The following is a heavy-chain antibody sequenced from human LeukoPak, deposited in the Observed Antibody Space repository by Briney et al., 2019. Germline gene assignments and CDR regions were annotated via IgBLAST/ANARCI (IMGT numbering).Heavy chain of an antibody. V-gene: IGHV3-48*01. J-gene: IGHJ5*02. CDR1: GFTFSSYS. CDR2: ISSSSSTI. CDR3: AKEKSSSWYDNWFDP. Sequence: GGSLRLSCAASGFTFSSYSMNWVRQAPGKGLEWVSYISSSSSTIYYADSVKGRFTISRDNAKNSLYLQMNSLRAEDTAVYYCAKEKSSSWYDNWFDPWGQGTLVTVSS. D-gene: IGHD6-13*01.